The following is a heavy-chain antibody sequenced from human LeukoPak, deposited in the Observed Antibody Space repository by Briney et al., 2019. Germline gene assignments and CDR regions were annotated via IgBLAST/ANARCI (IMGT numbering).Heavy chain of an antibody. V-gene: IGHV3-23*01. D-gene: IGHD3-10*01. CDR1: GFTFSTYA. Sequence: PGGSLRLSCAASGFTFSTYAMSWVRQAPGKGLEWVSVITASGDSTKYADSVKGRFTISRDNSKSTLYLQMNSPRAEDTAVYYCAKDLDYGSGCMDVWGQGTTVTVSS. CDR3: AKDLDYGSGCMDV. J-gene: IGHJ6*02. CDR2: ITASGDST.